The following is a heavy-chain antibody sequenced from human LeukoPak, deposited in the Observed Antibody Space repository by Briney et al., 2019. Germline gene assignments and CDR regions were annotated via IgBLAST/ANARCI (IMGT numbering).Heavy chain of an antibody. CDR3: ARDLAYSRLDY. CDR2: INHNGNVN. Sequence: GGSLRLSCAASGFTFSSYWMNWARQAPGKGLEWVASINHNGNVNYYVDSVKGRFTISRDNAENSLYLQMNSLRVEDTAFYYCARDLAYSRLDYWGQGMLVTVSS. J-gene: IGHJ4*02. CDR1: GFTFSSYW. D-gene: IGHD5-18*01. V-gene: IGHV3-7*01.